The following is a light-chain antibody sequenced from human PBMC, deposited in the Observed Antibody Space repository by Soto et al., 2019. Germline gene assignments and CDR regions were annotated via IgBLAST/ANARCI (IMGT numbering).Light chain of an antibody. V-gene: IGKV1-5*03. CDR1: QSISSW. Sequence: DIQMTQSPSTLSAFVGDRVTITCRASQSISSWLAWYQQKPGKAPKLLIYKASSLEGGVPSKFSGSGSGTEFTLTISSLQPDDFASYYCQQCDSYPYTFGQGTKLDLK. CDR2: KAS. CDR3: QQCDSYPYT. J-gene: IGKJ2*01.